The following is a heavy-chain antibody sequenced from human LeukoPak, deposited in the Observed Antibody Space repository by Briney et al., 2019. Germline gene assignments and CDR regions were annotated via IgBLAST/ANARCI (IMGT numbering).Heavy chain of an antibody. CDR2: IRSDGSDK. V-gene: IGHV3-30*02. J-gene: IGHJ3*02. CDR3: ARSFRANPANDAFDM. D-gene: IGHD3-10*01. CDR1: GFTLSSYG. Sequence: GGSLRLSCAASGFTLSSYGMQWVRQTPGKGLEWMAFIRSDGSDKFYADSVKGRFTISRDNSKNTFYLQMNRLRTEDTAIYYCARSFRANPANDAFDMWGQGTKVTVSS.